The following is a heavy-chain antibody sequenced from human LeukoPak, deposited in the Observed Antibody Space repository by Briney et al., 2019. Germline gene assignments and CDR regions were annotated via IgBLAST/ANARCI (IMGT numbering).Heavy chain of an antibody. CDR2: INPSGGST. V-gene: IGHV1-46*01. CDR1: GYTFTSYY. Sequence: ASVKVSCKASGYTFTSYYMHWVRQAPGQGLEWMGIINPSGGSTSYAQKFQGRVTMTRDTSTSTVYMELSSLRSEDTAVYYCARGDPGTSNISHYYYYYYMDVWGKGITVTVSS. J-gene: IGHJ6*03. D-gene: IGHD2-2*01. CDR3: ARGDPGTSNISHYYYYYYMDV.